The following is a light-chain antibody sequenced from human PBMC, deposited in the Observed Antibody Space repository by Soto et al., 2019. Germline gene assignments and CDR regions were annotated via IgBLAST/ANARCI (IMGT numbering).Light chain of an antibody. Sequence: QSVLTQSPSASASLGASVKLTCTLSSGHSSYAIAWHQQQPEKGPRYLMKLNSDGSHSKGDGIPDRFSGSSSGAERYLTISSLQSEDEADYYCQPWGTGIQVFGVGTQLTVL. CDR3: QPWGTGIQV. CDR1: SGHSSYA. J-gene: IGLJ2*01. CDR2: LNSDGSH. V-gene: IGLV4-69*01.